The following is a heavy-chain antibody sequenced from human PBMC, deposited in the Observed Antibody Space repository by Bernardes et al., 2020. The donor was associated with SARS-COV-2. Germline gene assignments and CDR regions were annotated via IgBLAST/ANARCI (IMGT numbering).Heavy chain of an antibody. CDR2: INTDGSST. D-gene: IGHD2-8*01. J-gene: IGHJ5*02. Sequence: GGSLRLSCAASGFTFSSSWMHWVRQTPGKGLVWVSRINTDGSSTSYADSVKGRFTISRDNAKNTLFLQMNSLRAEDTAMYYCARDLGYCTNGVCSPWGQGTLVTVSS. V-gene: IGHV3-74*01. CDR1: GFTFSSSW. CDR3: ARDLGYCTNGVCSP.